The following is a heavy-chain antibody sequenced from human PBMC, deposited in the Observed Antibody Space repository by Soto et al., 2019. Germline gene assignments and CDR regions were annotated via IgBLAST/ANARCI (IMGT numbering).Heavy chain of an antibody. V-gene: IGHV3-21*01. CDR1: GFTFSSYS. J-gene: IGHJ6*02. Sequence: GGSLRLSCAASGFTFSSYSMNWVRQAPGKGLEWVSSISSSSSYIYYADSMKGRFTISRDNAKNSLYLQMNSLRAEDTAVYYCARDYPYSARNYYYYYGMDVWGQGTTFTVSS. CDR2: ISSSSSYI. CDR3: ARDYPYSARNYYYYYGMDV. D-gene: IGHD2-15*01.